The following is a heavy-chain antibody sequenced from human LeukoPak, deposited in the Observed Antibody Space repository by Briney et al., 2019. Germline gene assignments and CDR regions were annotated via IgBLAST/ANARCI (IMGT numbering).Heavy chain of an antibody. V-gene: IGHV4-39*01. CDR1: GGSISTSSYY. J-gene: IGHJ6*02. D-gene: IGHD2-2*01. CDR2: IYSSGCT. CDR3: ARYQLLLPHYGMDV. Sequence: SANLSLNCPVTGGSISTSSYYWGWIRHPPGKRLEWIRSIYSSGCTYYTPSLNSRATISVDTSKNQFSLKLSSVTAADTPVYYCARYQLLLPHYGMDVWGQGTTVTVSS.